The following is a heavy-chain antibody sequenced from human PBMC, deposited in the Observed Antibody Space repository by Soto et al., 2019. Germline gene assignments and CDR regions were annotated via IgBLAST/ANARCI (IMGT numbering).Heavy chain of an antibody. CDR1: GFTFTTYA. Sequence: EVQLLESWGGLVQPGGSLRLSCAASGFTFTTYAMSWVRQPPGKGLEWVSGISSSGDIPYYADSVKGRFTISRDQSKKTVYLQMNSLRAEDTALYYCAKVNSIVGDGDHDYWGQGTLVSVSS. V-gene: IGHV3-23*01. CDR3: AKVNSIVGDGDHDY. D-gene: IGHD4-17*01. CDR2: ISSSGDIP. J-gene: IGHJ4*02.